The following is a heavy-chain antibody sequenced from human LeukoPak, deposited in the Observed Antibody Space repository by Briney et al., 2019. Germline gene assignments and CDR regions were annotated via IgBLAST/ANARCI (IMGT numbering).Heavy chain of an antibody. CDR3: ARELVVAAATVTYYFES. D-gene: IGHD2-15*01. CDR1: GGSISSYY. CDR2: IYTSGST. Sequence: PSETLSLTCTVSGGSISSYYWSWIRQPAGKGLEWIGRIYTSGSTNYNPSLKSRVTISDDTSKKQFSLMLRSVTAADTAVYYCARELVVAAATVTYYFESWGQGVLVTVSS. J-gene: IGHJ4*02. V-gene: IGHV4-4*07.